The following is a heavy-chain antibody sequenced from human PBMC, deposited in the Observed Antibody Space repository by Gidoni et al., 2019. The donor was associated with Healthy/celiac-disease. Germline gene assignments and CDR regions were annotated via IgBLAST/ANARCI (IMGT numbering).Heavy chain of an antibody. V-gene: IGHV3-21*01. J-gene: IGHJ4*02. D-gene: IGHD6-6*01. Sequence: EVQLVESGGGLVKPGWSLRLSCAASGFTFSSYSMNWVRQAPGKGLEWVSSISSSSSYIYYADSVKGRFTISRDNAKNSLYLQMNSLRAEDTAVYYCASSIAARTAFDYWGQGTLVTVSS. CDR2: ISSSSSYI. CDR1: GFTFSSYS. CDR3: ASSIAARTAFDY.